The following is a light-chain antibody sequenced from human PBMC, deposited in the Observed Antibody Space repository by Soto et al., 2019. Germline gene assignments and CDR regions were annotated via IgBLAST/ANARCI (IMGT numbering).Light chain of an antibody. CDR3: QQYNTYPWT. V-gene: IGKV1-5*01. Sequence: DIQMTQSPSTLSASIGDRVVITCRASEGISSWLAWYQQKPGKAPKLLIYDVSSLESGVPSRFSGSGSGTEFTLTISSLQPDDFATYYCQQYNTYPWTFGQGTKVEIK. CDR1: EGISSW. J-gene: IGKJ1*01. CDR2: DVS.